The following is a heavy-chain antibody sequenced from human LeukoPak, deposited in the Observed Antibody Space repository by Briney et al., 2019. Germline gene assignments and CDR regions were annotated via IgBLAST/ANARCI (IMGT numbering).Heavy chain of an antibody. Sequence: ASVKVSCKASGYTFTDYYIHWVRQAPGQGLEWMGWINPNSGGTNYAQKFQGRVTMTRDTSISTAYMELSRLRSDDTAVYYCASLFYDSSGYYYLNDYWGQGTLVTVSS. CDR3: ASLFYDSSGYYYLNDY. CDR1: GYTFTDYY. CDR2: INPNSGGT. V-gene: IGHV1-2*02. D-gene: IGHD3-22*01. J-gene: IGHJ4*02.